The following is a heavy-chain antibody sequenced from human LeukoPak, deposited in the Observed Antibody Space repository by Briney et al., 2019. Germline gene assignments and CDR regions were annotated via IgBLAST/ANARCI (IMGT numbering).Heavy chain of an antibody. V-gene: IGHV1-2*04. CDR2: INPNSGGT. D-gene: IGHD3-10*01. J-gene: IGHJ4*02. Sequence: GASVKVSCKASGYTFTGYYMHWVRQAPGQGLEWMGWINPNSGGTNYAQKFQGWVTMTRDTSISTAYMELSRLRSDDTAVYYCARDQGAWFGEFYYFDYWGQGTLVTVSS. CDR1: GYTFTGYY. CDR3: ARDQGAWFGEFYYFDY.